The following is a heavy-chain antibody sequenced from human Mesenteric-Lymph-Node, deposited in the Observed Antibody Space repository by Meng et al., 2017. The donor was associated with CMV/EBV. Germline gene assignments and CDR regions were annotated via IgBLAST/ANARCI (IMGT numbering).Heavy chain of an antibody. CDR3: ARDAEKFPAYDFWSGYYSQYYYYGMDV. V-gene: IGHV3-30-3*01. CDR2: ISYDGSNK. D-gene: IGHD3-3*01. CDR1: GFTFSSYA. Sequence: GGSLRLSCAASGFTFSSYAMHWVRQAPGKGLEWVAVISYDGSNKYYADSVKGRFTISRDNSKNTLYLQMNSLRAEDTAVYYCARDAEKFPAYDFWSGYYSQYYYYGMDVWGKGTTVTVSS. J-gene: IGHJ6*04.